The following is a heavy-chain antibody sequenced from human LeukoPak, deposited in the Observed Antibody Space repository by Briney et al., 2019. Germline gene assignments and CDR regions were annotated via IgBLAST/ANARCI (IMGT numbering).Heavy chain of an antibody. Sequence: GGSLRLSCAASGFTFDDYGMSWVRQAPGKGLEWVSGINWNGGSTGYADSVKGRFTISRDNAKNSLYLQMNSLRAEDTAVYYCARVPSAPHYDFWSGYRNMDVWGKGTTVTVSS. CDR3: ARVPSAPHYDFWSGYRNMDV. J-gene: IGHJ6*03. D-gene: IGHD3-3*01. CDR1: GFTFDDYG. CDR2: INWNGGST. V-gene: IGHV3-20*04.